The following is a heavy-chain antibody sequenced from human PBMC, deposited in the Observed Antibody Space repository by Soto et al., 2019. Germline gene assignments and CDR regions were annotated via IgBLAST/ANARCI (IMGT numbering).Heavy chain of an antibody. CDR2: INHSGST. CDR1: GGSFSGYY. Sequence: SETLSLTCAVYGGSFSGYYWSWIRQPPGKGLEWIGEINHSGSTNYNPSLKSRVTISVDTSKNQFSLKLSSVTAADTAVYYCARGTGGQLLRFQLPDYWGQGTLVTVSS. D-gene: IGHD2-2*01. J-gene: IGHJ4*02. V-gene: IGHV4-34*01. CDR3: ARGTGGQLLRFQLPDY.